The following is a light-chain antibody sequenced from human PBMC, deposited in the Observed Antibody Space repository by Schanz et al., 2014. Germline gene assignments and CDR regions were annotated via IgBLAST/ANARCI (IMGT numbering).Light chain of an antibody. CDR2: GAS. CDR1: QSLSSSY. CDR3: QQYGSSSYT. J-gene: IGKJ2*01. Sequence: EIVLTQSPGTLSLSPGERATLSCRASQSLSSSYLAWYQQRPGQAPRLLIFGASIRATGIPARFSGSGSGTDFTLTISRLEPEDFAVYYCQQYGSSSYTFGQGTKLEIK. V-gene: IGKV3-20*01.